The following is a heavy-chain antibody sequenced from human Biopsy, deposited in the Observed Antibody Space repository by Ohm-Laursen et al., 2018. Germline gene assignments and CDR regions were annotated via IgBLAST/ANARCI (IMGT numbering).Heavy chain of an antibody. CDR1: GGSMTSYE. CDR3: ARVEAGTYDALDI. J-gene: IGHJ3*02. D-gene: IGHD1-26*01. CDR2: IYYSGGT. Sequence: SETLSLTCSVSGGSMTSYERSWIRLAPGKGLERIGYIYYSGGTKYNPSLASRVTFSVDMSKSQFSLKLYSVTAADTAVYYCARVEAGTYDALDIWGQGTLVAVSA. V-gene: IGHV4-59*01.